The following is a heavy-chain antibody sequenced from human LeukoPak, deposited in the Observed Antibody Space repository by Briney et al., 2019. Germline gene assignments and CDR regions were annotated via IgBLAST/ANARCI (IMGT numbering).Heavy chain of an antibody. Sequence: WASVKVSCKASGYTFTSYDINWVRQAPGQGLEWMGWMNPNSGNTGYAQKFQGRVTMTRNTSISTAYMELSSLRSEDTAVYYCARGVGHYGSGDFDYWGQGTLVTVSS. CDR3: ARGVGHYGSGDFDY. CDR1: GYTFTSYD. J-gene: IGHJ4*02. D-gene: IGHD3-10*01. V-gene: IGHV1-8*01. CDR2: MNPNSGNT.